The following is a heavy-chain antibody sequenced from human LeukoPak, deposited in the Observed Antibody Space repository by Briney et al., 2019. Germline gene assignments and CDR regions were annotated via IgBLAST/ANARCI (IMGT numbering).Heavy chain of an antibody. Sequence: GGSLRLSCAASGFTFSDYYMSWIRQAPGKGLEWVSYISSSGSTIYYADSVKGRFTISRDNAKNTLYLQMNSLRAEDTAVYYCAKDLCSGGSCYYFDYWGQGTLVTVSS. J-gene: IGHJ4*02. CDR2: ISSSGSTI. V-gene: IGHV3-11*01. D-gene: IGHD2-15*01. CDR3: AKDLCSGGSCYYFDY. CDR1: GFTFSDYY.